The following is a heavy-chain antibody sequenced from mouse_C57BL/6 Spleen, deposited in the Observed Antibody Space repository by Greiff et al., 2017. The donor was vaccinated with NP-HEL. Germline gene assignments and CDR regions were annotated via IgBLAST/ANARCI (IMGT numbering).Heavy chain of an antibody. CDR1: GYSITSGYY. J-gene: IGHJ3*01. CDR2: ISYDGSN. Sequence: EVKLMESGPGLVKPSQSLSLTCSVTGYSITSGYYWNWIRQFPGNKLEWMGYISYDGSNNYNPSLKNRISITRDTSKNQFFLKLNSVTTEDTATYYCARDGSGFAYWGQGTLVTVSA. CDR3: ARDGSGFAY. V-gene: IGHV3-6*01.